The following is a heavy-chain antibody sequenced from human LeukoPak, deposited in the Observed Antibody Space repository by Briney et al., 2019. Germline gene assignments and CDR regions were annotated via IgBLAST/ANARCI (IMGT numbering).Heavy chain of an antibody. CDR3: ARVYYAISGPFDY. D-gene: IGHD3-22*01. Sequence: GGSLRLACAASGFTFSDYYMSWIRQAPGKGLEWVSYISSSGSTIYYADSVKGRFTISRDNAKNSLYLQMNSLRAEDTAVYYCARVYYAISGPFDYWGQGTLVTVSS. J-gene: IGHJ4*02. V-gene: IGHV3-11*04. CDR1: GFTFSDYY. CDR2: ISSSGSTI.